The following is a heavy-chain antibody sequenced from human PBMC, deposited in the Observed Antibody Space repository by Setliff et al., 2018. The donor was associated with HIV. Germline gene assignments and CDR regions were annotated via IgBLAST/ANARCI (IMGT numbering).Heavy chain of an antibody. CDR3: ARFPLLHKNAFDI. V-gene: IGHV4-59*01. D-gene: IGHD2-15*01. CDR1: GGSISSNY. Sequence: SCTVSGGSISSNYWSWMRQPPGKGLEWIGHIYYSGSTNYNPSLKSRVTISVDTSRNQFSLNLSSVTAADTAVYYCARFPLLHKNAFDIWGQGTMVTVSS. CDR2: IYYSGST. J-gene: IGHJ3*02.